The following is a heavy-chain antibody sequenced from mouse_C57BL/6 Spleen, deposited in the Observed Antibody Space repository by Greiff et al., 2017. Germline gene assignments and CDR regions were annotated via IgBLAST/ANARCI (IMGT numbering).Heavy chain of an antibody. CDR2: IWRCGST. Sequence: QVQLQQSGPGLVQPSQSLSITCTVSGFSLTSYGVHWVRQSPGKGLEWLGVIWRCGSTDYNAAFMSRLSITQNNSKSQVFFKMNSLQADDTSIYYCTNNWGCYDDSKMGWLAYWGQGTLVTVSA. CDR3: TNNWGCYDDSKMGWLAY. V-gene: IGHV2-5*01. D-gene: IGHD2-4*01. J-gene: IGHJ3*01. CDR1: GFSLTSYG.